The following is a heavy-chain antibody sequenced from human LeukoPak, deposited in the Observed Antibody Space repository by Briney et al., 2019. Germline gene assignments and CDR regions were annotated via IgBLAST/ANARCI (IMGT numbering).Heavy chain of an antibody. Sequence: GGSLRLSCAASGFTFSSYGMSWVRQAPGKGLEWVSAISGSGGSTYYADSVKGRFTISRDNSKNTLYLQMNSLRAEDTAVYYCAKYYDSSPGAFDIWGQGTMVTVSS. V-gene: IGHV3-23*01. CDR1: GFTFSSYG. CDR2: ISGSGGST. D-gene: IGHD3-22*01. CDR3: AKYYDSSPGAFDI. J-gene: IGHJ3*02.